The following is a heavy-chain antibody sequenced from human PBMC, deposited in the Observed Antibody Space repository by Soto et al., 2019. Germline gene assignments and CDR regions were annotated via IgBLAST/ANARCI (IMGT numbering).Heavy chain of an antibody. V-gene: IGHV3-23*01. CDR1: GFTFSNYA. J-gene: IGHJ3*02. CDR2: ISGSGGGT. Sequence: VLLLESGGGLVQPGGSLRLSCAASGFTFSNYAMSWVRQAPGKGLEWVSGISGSGGGTDYADSVKGRFTISRDNSKNTLNLQMNSLRAEDTAVYYCAKVGTYDFWSGYASAFDIWGQGTMVTVSS. D-gene: IGHD3-3*01. CDR3: AKVGTYDFWSGYASAFDI.